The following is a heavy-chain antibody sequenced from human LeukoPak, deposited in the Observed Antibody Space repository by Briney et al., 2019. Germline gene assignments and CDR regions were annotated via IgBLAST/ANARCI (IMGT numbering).Heavy chain of an antibody. J-gene: IGHJ4*02. CDR1: GFTFSSYS. CDR2: ISSSSSYI. CDR3: ARYDFWSGYRPLDY. D-gene: IGHD3-3*01. Sequence: GESLRLSCAASGFTFSSYSMNWVRQAPGKGLEWVSSISSSSSYIYYADSVKGRFTISRDNAKNSLYLQMNSLRAEDTAVYYCARYDFWSGYRPLDYWGQGTLVTVSS. V-gene: IGHV3-21*01.